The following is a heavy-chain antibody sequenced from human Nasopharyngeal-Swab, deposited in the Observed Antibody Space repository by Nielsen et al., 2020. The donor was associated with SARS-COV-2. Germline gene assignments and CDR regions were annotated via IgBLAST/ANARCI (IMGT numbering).Heavy chain of an antibody. CDR1: GYTFTSYG. D-gene: IGHD6-19*01. Sequence: ASVKVSCKASGYTFTSYGISWVRQAPGQGLEWMGWISAYNGNTNYAQKFQGRVTITADKSTSTAYMELSSLRSEDTAVYYCARGSRSSGWGRGAYYYYGMDVWGQGTTVTVSS. J-gene: IGHJ6*02. CDR2: ISAYNGNT. V-gene: IGHV1-18*01. CDR3: ARGSRSSGWGRGAYYYYGMDV.